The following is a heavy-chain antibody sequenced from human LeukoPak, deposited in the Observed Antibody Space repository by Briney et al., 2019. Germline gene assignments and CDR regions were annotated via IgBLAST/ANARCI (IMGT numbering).Heavy chain of an antibody. D-gene: IGHD2-2*01. CDR2: IYHSGGP. CDR3: ARSPHCGTACYDAGHNFDY. CDR1: GYSISSGYY. V-gene: IGHV4-38-2*02. J-gene: IGHJ4*02. Sequence: SETLSLTCSVSGYSISSGYYWGWIRQPPGKGLEWIGSIYHSGGPYYSPSLKSRVTISMDTSKNQFSLNLSSVTAADTAVYYCARSPHCGTACYDAGHNFDYWGQGTPVTVSS.